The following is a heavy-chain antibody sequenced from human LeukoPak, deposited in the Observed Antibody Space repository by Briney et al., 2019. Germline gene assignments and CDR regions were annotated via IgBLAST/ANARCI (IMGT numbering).Heavy chain of an antibody. V-gene: IGHV1-8*01. CDR3: ARGEYCSGGSCSPHYYYYYYMDV. CDR1: GYTFTSYD. Sequence: GASVKVSCKASGYTFTSYDINWVRQATGQGLEWMGWMNPNSGNTGHAQKFQGRVTMTRNTSISTAYMELSKLRSDDTAVYYCARGEYCSGGSCSPHYYYYYYMDVWGKGTTVTVSS. CDR2: MNPNSGNT. D-gene: IGHD2-15*01. J-gene: IGHJ6*03.